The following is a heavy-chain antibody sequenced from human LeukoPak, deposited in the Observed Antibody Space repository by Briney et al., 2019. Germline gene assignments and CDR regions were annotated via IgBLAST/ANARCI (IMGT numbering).Heavy chain of an antibody. J-gene: IGHJ5*02. CDR1: GGSISSYY. CDR3: ARLIRRQYCSGGSCYSEEFDP. Sequence: SETLSLTCTVSGGSISSYYWSWIRQPPGKGLEWIGYIYYSGSTNYNPSLKSRVTISVDTSKNQFSLKLSSVTAADTAVYYCARLIRRQYCSGGSCYSEEFDPWGQGTLVTASS. D-gene: IGHD2-15*01. V-gene: IGHV4-59*08. CDR2: IYYSGST.